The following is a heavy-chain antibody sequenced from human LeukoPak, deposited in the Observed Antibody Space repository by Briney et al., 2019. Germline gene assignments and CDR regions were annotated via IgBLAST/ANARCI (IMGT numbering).Heavy chain of an antibody. CDR3: ARGSYCTATSCYMLEY. Sequence: KSGGSLRLSCAASGFTFSDYYLSWVRLAPGKGLEWLSYISDTGFTTYYADSVKGRFTISRDNAKNSLYLQMDSLRSEDTAVYYCARGSYCTATSCYMLEYWGQGTLVTVSS. V-gene: IGHV3-11*04. D-gene: IGHD2-2*02. J-gene: IGHJ4*02. CDR2: ISDTGFTT. CDR1: GFTFSDYY.